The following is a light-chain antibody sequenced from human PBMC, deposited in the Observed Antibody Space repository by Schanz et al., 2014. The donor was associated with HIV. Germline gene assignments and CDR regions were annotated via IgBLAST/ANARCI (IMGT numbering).Light chain of an antibody. Sequence: QSALTQPPSASGSPGQSVTISCTGTSSDVGGYNYVSWYQQHPGKAPKLVIYEVSKRPSGVPDRFSGSKSGNTASLTISGLQAEDEADYYCSSYTITSTWVFGGGTKLTVL. V-gene: IGLV2-8*01. CDR3: SSYTITSTWV. J-gene: IGLJ3*02. CDR2: EVS. CDR1: SSDVGGYNY.